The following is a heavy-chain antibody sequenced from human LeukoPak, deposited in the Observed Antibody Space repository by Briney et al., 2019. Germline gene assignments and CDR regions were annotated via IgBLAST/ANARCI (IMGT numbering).Heavy chain of an antibody. Sequence: GGSLRLSCAASGFTFSSNSMTWVRQTPGKGLEWVSGISGSGDSTFYADSVKGRFTISRDNSKNTVYLQMNSLRAEDTAVYYCGKTTVGYSSGRYPGWPVDYWGQGTLVTVSS. CDR2: ISGSGDST. D-gene: IGHD6-19*01. J-gene: IGHJ4*02. V-gene: IGHV3-23*01. CDR3: GKTTVGYSSGRYPGWPVDY. CDR1: GFTFSSNS.